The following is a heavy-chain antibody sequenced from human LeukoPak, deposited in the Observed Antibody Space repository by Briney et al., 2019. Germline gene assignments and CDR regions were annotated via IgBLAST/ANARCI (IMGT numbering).Heavy chain of an antibody. D-gene: IGHD3-3*01. CDR1: GFTFSNYA. CDR2: FSSNGGST. Sequence: GGSLRLSCAASGFTFSNYAIHWVRQAPGRGLGYVSAFSSNGGSTYYANSVKGRFTISRDNSKNTLYLQMGSLRPEDMGVYYCARSMAYYDFWSGYSHYYYMDVWGKGTTVTVSS. J-gene: IGHJ6*03. CDR3: ARSMAYYDFWSGYSHYYYMDV. V-gene: IGHV3-64*01.